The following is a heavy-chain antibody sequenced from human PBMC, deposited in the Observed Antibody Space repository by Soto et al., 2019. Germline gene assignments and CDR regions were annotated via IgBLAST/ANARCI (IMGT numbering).Heavy chain of an antibody. Sequence: ASVKVPCKAFGYNFNIYGINWVRQAPGQGLELMGWISAYDGKTTYAEKFQGRVTMTTDASTSTAYMELRSLRSDDTAVYYCARDPHEYWTSYWFDPWGQGTVVTVSS. CDR1: GYNFNIYG. J-gene: IGHJ5*02. V-gene: IGHV1-18*01. CDR3: ARDPHEYWTSYWFDP. CDR2: ISAYDGKT. D-gene: IGHD3-3*01.